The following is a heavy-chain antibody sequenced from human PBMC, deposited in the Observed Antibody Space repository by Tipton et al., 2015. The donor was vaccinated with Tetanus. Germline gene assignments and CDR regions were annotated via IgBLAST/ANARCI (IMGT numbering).Heavy chain of an antibody. D-gene: IGHD5-12*01. Sequence: QLVQSGAEVKKPGASAKASCKASGYTFTSYYMHWVRQSPGQGLEWMGIMNPRGGSTSYAQKFQGRVTMTRDTFTSSIYMELSSVSSAATSVSFGARRGGSFSGFDSLSLWSSYYFSYRDFWGKGTTFIVSS. CDR1: GYTFTSYY. CDR2: MNPRGGST. V-gene: IGHV1-46*01. J-gene: IGHJ6*03. CDR3: ARRGGSFSGFDSLSLWSSYYFSYRDF.